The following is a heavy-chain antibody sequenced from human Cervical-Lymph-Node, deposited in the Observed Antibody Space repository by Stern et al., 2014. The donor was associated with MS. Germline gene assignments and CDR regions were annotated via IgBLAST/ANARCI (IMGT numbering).Heavy chain of an antibody. CDR1: GFTFSNSA. D-gene: IGHD1-26*01. J-gene: IGHJ4*02. CDR3: AAEIGYGGSSY. CDR2: IVVGSGKT. Sequence: QLVESGTEIRKPGTSVKVSCEASGFTFSNSAMQWVRQTRGQRLEWIGWIVVGSGKTTYAQKFQDRVTITRDMSTTTAYMELSSLRSEDTAVYYCAAEIGYGGSSYWGQGTQVTVSS. V-gene: IGHV1-58*02.